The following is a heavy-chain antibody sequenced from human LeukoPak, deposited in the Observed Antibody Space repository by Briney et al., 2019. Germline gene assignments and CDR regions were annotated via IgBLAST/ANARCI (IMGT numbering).Heavy chain of an antibody. CDR3: AILTSALFYFDY. V-gene: IGHV4-59*12. J-gene: IGHJ4*02. CDR2: IYYSGST. Sequence: SETLSLTCTVSGGSISSYYWSWIRQPPGKGLEWIGYIYYSGSTNYNPSLKSRVTISVDTSKNQFSLKLSSVTAADTAVYYCAILTSALFYFDYWGQGTLVTVSS. CDR1: GGSISSYY. D-gene: IGHD1-14*01.